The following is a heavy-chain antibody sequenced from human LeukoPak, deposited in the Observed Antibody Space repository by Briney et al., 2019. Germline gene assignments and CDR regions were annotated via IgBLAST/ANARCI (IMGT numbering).Heavy chain of an antibody. D-gene: IGHD3-10*01. J-gene: IGHJ4*02. CDR3: AKGYGSGSYSADY. Sequence: GGSLRLSCAASGFTFSNYGMHWVRQGPGKGLEWVAFISYDGSNQYYADSVKGRFTISRDNSKNTLYVQVNSLRPEDTSVYYCAKGYGSGSYSADYWGQGTLVTVSS. CDR2: ISYDGSNQ. CDR1: GFTFSNYG. V-gene: IGHV3-30*18.